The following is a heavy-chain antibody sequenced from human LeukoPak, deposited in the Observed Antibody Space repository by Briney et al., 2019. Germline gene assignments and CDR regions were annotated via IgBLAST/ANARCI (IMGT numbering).Heavy chain of an antibody. CDR2: INPNSGGT. D-gene: IGHD6-13*01. CDR3: AKCGFRYSSSWYYFSEFDY. CDR1: GYTFTGYY. V-gene: IGHV1-2*02. Sequence: ASVKVSCKASGYTFTGYYMHWVRQAPGQGLEWMGWINPNSGGTNYAQKFQGRVTMTRDTSISTAYMELSRLRSDDTAVYYCAKCGFRYSSSWYYFSEFDYWGQGTLVTVSS. J-gene: IGHJ4*02.